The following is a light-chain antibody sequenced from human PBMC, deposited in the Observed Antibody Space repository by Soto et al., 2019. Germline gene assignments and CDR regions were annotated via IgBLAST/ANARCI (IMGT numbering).Light chain of an antibody. CDR1: ISDVGGYNY. CDR3: SSYTSSSTQV. Sequence: SALTQPASVSGSPGRSITIPCTGTISDVGGYNYVSWYQQHPGRAPKLMIYEATNRPSGVSNRFSGSKSGNTASLTISGLQAEDEADYYCSSYTSSSTQVFGSGTKVTVL. CDR2: EAT. J-gene: IGLJ1*01. V-gene: IGLV2-14*03.